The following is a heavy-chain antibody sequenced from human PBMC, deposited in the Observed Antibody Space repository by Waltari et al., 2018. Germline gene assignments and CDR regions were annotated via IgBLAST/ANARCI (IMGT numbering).Heavy chain of an antibody. D-gene: IGHD4-17*01. V-gene: IGHV5-51*01. CDR3: ARHRLRPNPYNWFDP. Sequence: EVQLVQSGAEVKKPGESLKISCKGSGYSFTSYWIGWVRQMPGKGLEWMGIIYPGDSDTRYSPSFQGKVTISADKSISTAYLQWSSLKASDTAMYYCARHRLRPNPYNWFDPWGQGTLVTVSS. CDR1: GYSFTSYW. CDR2: IYPGDSDT. J-gene: IGHJ5*02.